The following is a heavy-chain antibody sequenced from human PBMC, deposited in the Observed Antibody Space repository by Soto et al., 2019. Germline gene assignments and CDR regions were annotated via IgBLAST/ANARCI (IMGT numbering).Heavy chain of an antibody. Sequence: EVQLVESGGGLVQPGGSLRLSCAASGFTVSSKYMTWVRQAPGKGLEWVSLIQSGGTTYYADSVKGRFTISRDTSENTLHLQMHSLRVEVTAVYYCARDDVLCDGGRCYGIPLDDWGKGTTVTVSS. CDR3: ARDDVLCDGGRCYGIPLDD. CDR1: GFTVSSKY. V-gene: IGHV3-66*01. CDR2: IQSGGTT. D-gene: IGHD2-15*01. J-gene: IGHJ6*04.